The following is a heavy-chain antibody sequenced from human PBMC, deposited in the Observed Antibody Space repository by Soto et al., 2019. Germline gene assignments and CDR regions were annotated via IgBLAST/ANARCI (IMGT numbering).Heavy chain of an antibody. D-gene: IGHD3-22*01. V-gene: IGHV4-34*01. Sequence: QVQLQQWGAGLLKPSETLSLTCAVYGGSFSGYYWSWIRQPPGKGLEWIGEINQSGSTNYNPSLRSRVTRAIATCKNHSPLKRSTATAADTAVYYCARVRRYDYDSSGYPNWCDPWGQGTLVTVSS. J-gene: IGHJ5*02. CDR1: GGSFSGYY. CDR3: ARVRRYDYDSSGYPNWCDP. CDR2: INQSGST.